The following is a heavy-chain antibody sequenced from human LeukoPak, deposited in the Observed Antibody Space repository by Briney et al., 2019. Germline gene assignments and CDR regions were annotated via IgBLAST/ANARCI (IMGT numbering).Heavy chain of an antibody. V-gene: IGHV3-30*18. CDR1: GFTFSNYG. J-gene: IGHJ4*02. D-gene: IGHD4-17*01. Sequence: GRSLRLSCAASGFTFSNYGMHWVRQAPGEGLEWVADISYDGSNKYSADSVKGRFTISRDNSKNTLYLQMNSLRAEDTAVYYCAKDEDYGDYVLSYWGQGTLVTVSS. CDR3: AKDEDYGDYVLSY. CDR2: ISYDGSNK.